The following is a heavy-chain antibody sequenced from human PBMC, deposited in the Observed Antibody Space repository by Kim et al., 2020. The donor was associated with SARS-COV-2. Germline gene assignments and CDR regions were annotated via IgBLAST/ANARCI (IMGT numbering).Heavy chain of an antibody. J-gene: IGHJ3*02. D-gene: IGHD1-26*01. V-gene: IGHV3-66*01. Sequence: GGSLRLSCAASGFTVSSNYMSWVRQAPGKGLEWVSVIYSGGSTYYADSVKGRFTISRDNSKNTLYLQMNSLRAEDTAVYYCVGATAGGAFDIWGQGTMVTVSS. CDR3: VGATAGGAFDI. CDR2: IYSGGST. CDR1: GFTVSSNY.